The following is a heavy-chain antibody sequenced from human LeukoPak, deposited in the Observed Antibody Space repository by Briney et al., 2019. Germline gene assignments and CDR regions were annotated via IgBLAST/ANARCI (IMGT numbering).Heavy chain of an antibody. D-gene: IGHD5-12*01. V-gene: IGHV3-23*01. CDR3: AKEAGYSGYDYPDY. Sequence: GGSLRLSCAASGFTFSSYAMSWVRQAPGKGLEWVSAISGSGYSTYYADSVKGRFTTSRDNSKNTLYLQMNSLRADDTAVYYCAKEAGYSGYDYPDYWGQGTLVTVSS. CDR1: GFTFSSYA. J-gene: IGHJ4*02. CDR2: ISGSGYST.